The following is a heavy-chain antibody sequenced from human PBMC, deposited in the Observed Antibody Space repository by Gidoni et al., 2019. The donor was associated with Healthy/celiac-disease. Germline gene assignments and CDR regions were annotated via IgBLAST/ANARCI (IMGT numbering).Heavy chain of an antibody. D-gene: IGHD3-22*01. J-gene: IGHJ3*02. CDR3: ARVPRDIDYYDSSGYQGDAFDI. V-gene: IGHV4-30-4*01. Sequence: QVQLQESGPGLVKPSQTLSLTCTVSGGSISSGAYYWSWIRQPPGKGLEWIGYIYYSGSTYYNPSLKSRVTISVDTSKNQFSLKLSSVTAADTAVYYCARVPRDIDYYDSSGYQGDAFDIWGQGTMVTVSS. CDR1: GGSISSGAYY. CDR2: IYYSGST.